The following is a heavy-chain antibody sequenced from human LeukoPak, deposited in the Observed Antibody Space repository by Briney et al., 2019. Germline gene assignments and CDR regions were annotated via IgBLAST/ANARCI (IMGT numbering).Heavy chain of an antibody. V-gene: IGHV1-2*06. Sequence: ASVKVSCKASGYTFTGYYMHWVRQAPGQGLEWMGRINPNSRGTNYAQKFQGRVTMTRDTSISTAYMELSRLRSDDTAVYYCARASDYGSGSYYKPYYFDYWGQGTLVTVSS. D-gene: IGHD3-10*01. CDR1: GYTFTGYY. CDR3: ARASDYGSGSYYKPYYFDY. CDR2: INPNSRGT. J-gene: IGHJ4*02.